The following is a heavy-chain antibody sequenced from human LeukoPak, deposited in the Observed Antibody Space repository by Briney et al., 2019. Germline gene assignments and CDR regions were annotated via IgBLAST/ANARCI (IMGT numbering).Heavy chain of an antibody. CDR3: AKERWQQLLFFYFDY. V-gene: IGHV1-46*01. CDR2: INPSGGST. J-gene: IGHJ4*02. Sequence: ASVKVSCKASGYTFTSYYMHWVRQAPGQGLEWMGIINPSGGSTSYAQKFQGRVTMTRDTSTSTVYMELSSLRPEDTAVYFCAKERWQQLLFFYFDYWGQGTVVTVSS. D-gene: IGHD2-2*01. CDR1: GYTFTSYY.